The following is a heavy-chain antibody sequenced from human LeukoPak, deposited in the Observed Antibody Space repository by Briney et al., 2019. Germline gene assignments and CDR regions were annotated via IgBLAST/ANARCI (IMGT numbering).Heavy chain of an antibody. D-gene: IGHD4-11*01. CDR3: ARDIGVNGNDYSVFDS. V-gene: IGHV3-7*05. Sequence: GGSLRLSCAASGFTFSNYWMTWVRQAPGKGLGWVANINQDVSEKYYVDSVKGRFTISRDNAKNSLFLQMNSLRAEDTAVYYCARDIGVNGNDYSVFDSWGQGTLVTVSS. CDR2: INQDVSEK. CDR1: GFTFSNYW. J-gene: IGHJ4*02.